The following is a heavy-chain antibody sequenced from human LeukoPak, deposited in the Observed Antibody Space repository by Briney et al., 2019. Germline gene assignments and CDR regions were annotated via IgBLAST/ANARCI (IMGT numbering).Heavy chain of an antibody. J-gene: IGHJ4*02. D-gene: IGHD3-10*01. CDR1: GGSFSGYY. V-gene: IGHV4-34*01. CDR2: INHSGST. CDR3: ARGRYNGSGSVY. Sequence: PSETLSLTCAVYGGSFSGYYWSWIRQPPGKGLEWIGEINHSGSTNYNPSLKSRVTISVDTSKNQFSLKLSSVTAADTAVYYCARGRYNGSGSVYWGQGTLVTVSS.